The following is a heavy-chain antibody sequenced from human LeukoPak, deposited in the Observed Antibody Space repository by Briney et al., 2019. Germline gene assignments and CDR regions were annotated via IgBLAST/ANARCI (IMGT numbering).Heavy chain of an antibody. V-gene: IGHV3-21*01. Sequence: PGRCMTLSWEVYGFSFSRYSMRWVRQPDGKWLGWVSSIPTIGSYIYYGGSVKGRFTSSRDNAKNSLFLQMNSLRAEDTAVYFCARGWYTDAFDIWGQGTLVTVSS. CDR2: IPTIGSYI. J-gene: IGHJ3*02. D-gene: IGHD1-14*01. CDR1: GFSFSRYS. CDR3: ARGWYTDAFDI.